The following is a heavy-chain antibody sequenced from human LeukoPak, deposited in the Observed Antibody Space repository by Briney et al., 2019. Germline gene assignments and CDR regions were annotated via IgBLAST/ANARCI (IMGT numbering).Heavy chain of an antibody. D-gene: IGHD2-15*01. J-gene: IGHJ4*02. CDR2: INPNSGGT. CDR1: GYTFTGYY. CDR3: ARAPNLYCSGGSCYSWYFDY. V-gene: IGHV1-2*02. Sequence: ASVKVSCKASGYTFTGYYMHWVRQAPGQGLEWMGWINPNSGGTNYAQKFQGRVTMTRDTSISTAYMELSRLRSDDTAVYYCARAPNLYCSGGSCYSWYFDYWGQGTLVTVSS.